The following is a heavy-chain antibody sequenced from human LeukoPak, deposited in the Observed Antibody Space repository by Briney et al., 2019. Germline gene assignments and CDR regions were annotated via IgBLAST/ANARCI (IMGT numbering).Heavy chain of an antibody. J-gene: IGHJ5*02. Sequence: GGSLRLSCAASGFTFSSYAMHWVRQAPGKGLEWVSIISRASESIFYADSVKGRFTISRDNAKNSLYLQMNGLRAEDTAVYYCARGATDVTRWFDPWGQGTRVTVSS. D-gene: IGHD1-1*01. CDR3: ARGATDVTRWFDP. CDR2: ISRASESI. CDR1: GFTFSSYA. V-gene: IGHV3-21*01.